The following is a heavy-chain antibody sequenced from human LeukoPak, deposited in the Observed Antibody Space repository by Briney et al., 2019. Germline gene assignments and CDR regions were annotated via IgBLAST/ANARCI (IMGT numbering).Heavy chain of an antibody. V-gene: IGHV1-18*01. CDR3: ARLGPTPYYYDSSGYSFDY. Sequence: ASVKVSCKASGYTFTSYGISWVRQAPGQGLEWMGWISAYNGNTNYAQKLQGRVTMTTDTSTSTAYMEPRSLRSDDTAVYYCARLGPTPYYYDSSGYSFDYWGQGTLVTVSS. CDR1: GYTFTSYG. J-gene: IGHJ4*02. D-gene: IGHD3-22*01. CDR2: ISAYNGNT.